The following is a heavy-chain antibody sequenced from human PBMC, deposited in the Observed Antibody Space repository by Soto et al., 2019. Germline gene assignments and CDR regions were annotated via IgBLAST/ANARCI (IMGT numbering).Heavy chain of an antibody. D-gene: IGHD3-3*01. V-gene: IGHV4-4*07. J-gene: IGHJ5*02. Sequence: XGTLSLTCTIPGGAIGSHYWTWIRQPAGKGLEWIGRIYGSGSTKYNPSLQSRVTMSLDTSKNQFSLRLESVTAADTAVYYCARGQRFSDWFDPWGQGTLVTVSS. CDR1: GGAIGSHY. CDR3: ARGQRFSDWFDP. CDR2: IYGSGST.